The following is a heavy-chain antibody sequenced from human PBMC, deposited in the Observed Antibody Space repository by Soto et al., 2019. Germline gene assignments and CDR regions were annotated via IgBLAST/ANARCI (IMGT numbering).Heavy chain of an antibody. V-gene: IGHV1-69*01. CDR2: VIPLFNTP. CDR1: GGTFNTFA. D-gene: IGHD1-26*01. J-gene: IGHJ6*02. Sequence: QVQLVQSGAEVKKPGSSAKVSCQASGGTFNTFAFTWVRQAPGQGFEWMGGVIPLFNTPDYAQKFQGRVTITADESTSTVYLELSGLRSDDTAVYFCGLASKWELLGYFYGMDVWGLGTTVIVSS. CDR3: GLASKWELLGYFYGMDV.